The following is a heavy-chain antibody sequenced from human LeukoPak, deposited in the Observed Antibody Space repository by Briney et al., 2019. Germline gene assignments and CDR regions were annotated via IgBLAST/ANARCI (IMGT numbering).Heavy chain of an antibody. Sequence: GGSLRLSCAASGFTVSSNYMSWVRQAPGKGLEWVSIISSGGGSYYADSVKGRFTISRDNSKNTVYLQMHSLRAEDTAVYYCARELPFEDWGQGSLVTVSS. CDR1: GFTVSSNY. J-gene: IGHJ4*02. CDR2: ISSGGGS. V-gene: IGHV3-66*01. D-gene: IGHD2-15*01. CDR3: ARELPFED.